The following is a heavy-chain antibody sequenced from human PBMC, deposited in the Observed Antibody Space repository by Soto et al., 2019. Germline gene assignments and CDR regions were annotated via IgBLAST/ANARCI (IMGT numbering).Heavy chain of an antibody. D-gene: IGHD3-10*01. J-gene: IGHJ5*02. CDR1: GGSISSSSYY. Sequence: QLQLQESGPGLVKPSETLSLTCTASGGSISSSSYYWGWIRQPPGKGLEWIGSIYYSGSTYYNPSLKRRVTISVATSKNQFSLKLSSVTAADTAVYYCAREYGSGSYYFGSWFDPWGQGTLVTVSS. V-gene: IGHV4-39*02. CDR2: IYYSGST. CDR3: AREYGSGSYYFGSWFDP.